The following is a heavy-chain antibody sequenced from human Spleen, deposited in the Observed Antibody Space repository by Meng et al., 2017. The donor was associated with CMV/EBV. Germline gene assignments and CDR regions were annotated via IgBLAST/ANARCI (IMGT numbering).Heavy chain of an antibody. CDR3: ARGRSGSYYDY. Sequence: HVQLQEAGPGRVKPSQTLSLTCPVSGGSISSGDYYWSWLRQPPGKGLEWIGYIYYSGSTYYNPSLKSRVTISVDTSKNQFSLKLSSVTAADTAVYYCARGRSGSYYDYWGQGTLVTVSS. CDR1: GGSISSGDYY. D-gene: IGHD1-26*01. J-gene: IGHJ4*02. V-gene: IGHV4-30-4*08. CDR2: IYYSGST.